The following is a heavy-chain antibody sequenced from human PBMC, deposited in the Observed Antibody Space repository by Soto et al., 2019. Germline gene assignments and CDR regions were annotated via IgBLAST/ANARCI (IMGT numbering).Heavy chain of an antibody. J-gene: IGHJ3*01. CDR2: INYSGST. CDR1: DASFRGYY. Sequence: PSETLSLTCGVSDASFRGYYWSWIRQPPGKGLEWIGEINYSGSTTFIPSLTSRVTLSIDTSKDQFSTWLSSVTAADTAVYNCVRDYGELRLGESWLYGEKDVFYVLDQGTL. D-gene: IGHD3-16*01. V-gene: IGHV4-34*01. CDR3: VRDYGELRLGESWLYGEKDVFYV.